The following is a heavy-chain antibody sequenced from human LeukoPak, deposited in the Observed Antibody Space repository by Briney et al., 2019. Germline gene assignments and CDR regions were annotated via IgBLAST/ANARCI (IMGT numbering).Heavy chain of an antibody. CDR2: IIPIFGTA. Sequence: ASVKVSCKASGGTFSSYAISWVRQAPGQGLEWMGGIIPIFGTANYAQKFQGRVTITADESTSTAYMELSSLRSEDTAVYYCARPNGSGSYLKCYYYYMDVWGKGTTVTVSS. D-gene: IGHD3-10*01. J-gene: IGHJ6*03. CDR1: GGTFSSYA. CDR3: ARPNGSGSYLKCYYYYMDV. V-gene: IGHV1-69*01.